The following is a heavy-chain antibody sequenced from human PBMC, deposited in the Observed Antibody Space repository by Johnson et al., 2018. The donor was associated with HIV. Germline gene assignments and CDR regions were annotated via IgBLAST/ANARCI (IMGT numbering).Heavy chain of an antibody. CDR1: GFTFSSYA. J-gene: IGHJ3*01. D-gene: IGHD6-19*01. CDR2: IKSKSDGGTT. V-gene: IGHV3-15*01. Sequence: VQLVESGGGLVQAGESLGLSCAASGFTFSSYAMNWVRQAPGKGLEWVGRIKSKSDGGTTDYAAPVKGRFTIPREDSKNTLYLQMNSLRAEDTAGYYCASSSLRKEGGWGAFDVWGQGTMVTVSS. CDR3: ASSSLRKEGGWGAFDV.